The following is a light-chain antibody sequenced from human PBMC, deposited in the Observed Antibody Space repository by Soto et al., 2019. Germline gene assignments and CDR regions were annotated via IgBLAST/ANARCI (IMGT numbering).Light chain of an antibody. CDR1: HNIDNK. CDR2: DAS. Sequence: EIVMTQCPATLSVSPGEGSTLSCRASHNIDNKLVWYQQKPGQVPRLLVYDASTRATGIPDRFSGSGSGTDFSLTIRGLKPEDFAVYYCQQYRMSPNTFGQGARLEI. J-gene: IGKJ5*01. V-gene: IGKV3-20*01. CDR3: QQYRMSPNT.